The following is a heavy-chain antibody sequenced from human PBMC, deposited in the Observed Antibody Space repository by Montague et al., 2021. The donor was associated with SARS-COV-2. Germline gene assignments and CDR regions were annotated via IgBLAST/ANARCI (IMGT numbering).Heavy chain of an antibody. CDR1: GGSLSTYY. J-gene: IGHJ6*02. V-gene: IGHV4-59*08. CDR2: IDDSGTT. CDR3: ARNVYNHYGLDV. Sequence: SETLSLTCSVSGGSLSTYYWSWIRQPPGKGLEWIGYIDDSGTTRYNPSLRSRATISLDLSKNQFSLDLNSVTAADTAVYYCARNVYNHYGLDVWGQGTTVTVSS.